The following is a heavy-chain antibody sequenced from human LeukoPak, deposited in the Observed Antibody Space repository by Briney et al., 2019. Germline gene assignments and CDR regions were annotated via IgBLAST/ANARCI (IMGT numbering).Heavy chain of an antibody. CDR1: GGSISSSNYY. CDR2: IYYSGST. Sequence: SETLSLTCTVSGGSISSSNYYWGWIRQPPGKRLEWIGNIYYSGSTYYNPSLKSRVTISVDTSKNQFSLKLSSVTAADTAVYYCARLPTWGQGTLVTVSS. J-gene: IGHJ5*02. CDR3: ARLPT. V-gene: IGHV4-39*07.